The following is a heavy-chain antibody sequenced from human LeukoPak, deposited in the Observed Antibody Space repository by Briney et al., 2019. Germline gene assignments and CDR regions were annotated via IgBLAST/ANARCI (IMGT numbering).Heavy chain of an antibody. Sequence: PGGSLRLSCAASGFSVSTNYMNWVRQAPGKGLEWVSILYSGSDTYYSDSVKGRFTISRDDSRNTLFLHMSSLKAEDTAIYYCARVGDHFHWFLDLRGRGTLVAVSS. CDR3: ARVGDHFHWFLDL. CDR1: GFSVSTNY. J-gene: IGHJ2*01. D-gene: IGHD2-21*01. CDR2: LYSGSDT. V-gene: IGHV3-53*01.